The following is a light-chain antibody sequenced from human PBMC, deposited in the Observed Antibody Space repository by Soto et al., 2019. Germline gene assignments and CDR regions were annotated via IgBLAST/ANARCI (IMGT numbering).Light chain of an antibody. CDR1: QDINNY. Sequence: DIQMTQSPSSLSASVGDRVTITCRASQDINNYLAWYQQKPGKPPKLLIYAASTLQSGVPSRFSGGGSGTDFTLTINSLQPEDVATSYRQRYNNGPPVTFGPGTKV. CDR3: QRYNNGPPVT. J-gene: IGKJ3*01. CDR2: AAS. V-gene: IGKV1-27*01.